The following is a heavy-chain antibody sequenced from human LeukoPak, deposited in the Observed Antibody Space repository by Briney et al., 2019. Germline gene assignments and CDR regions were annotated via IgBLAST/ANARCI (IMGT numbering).Heavy chain of an antibody. D-gene: IGHD3-22*01. V-gene: IGHV3-9*01. Sequence: GRSLRLSCAASGFTFDDYAMHWVRQAPGKGLEWVSGISWNSGSIGYADSVKGRFTTSRDNAKNSLYLRMNSLRAEDTALYYCAKGGYDSSGSPFDYWGQGTLVTVSS. J-gene: IGHJ4*02. CDR1: GFTFDDYA. CDR2: ISWNSGSI. CDR3: AKGGYDSSGSPFDY.